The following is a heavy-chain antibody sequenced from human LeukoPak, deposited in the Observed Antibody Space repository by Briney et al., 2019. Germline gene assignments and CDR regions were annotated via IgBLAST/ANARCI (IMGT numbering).Heavy chain of an antibody. V-gene: IGHV4-39*07. J-gene: IGHJ6*03. D-gene: IGHD3-16*02. CDR1: DGSISSNSYY. CDR2: IYYSGNT. CDR3: ARLLKGSYRPLYYYMDV. Sequence: SETLSLTCTVSDGSISSNSYYWGWIRQPPGKGLEWIANIYYSGNTYYNPSLKSRVTISVDTSKNQFSLKLSSVTAADTAGYYCARLLKGSYRPLYYYMDVWGKGTTVTVSS.